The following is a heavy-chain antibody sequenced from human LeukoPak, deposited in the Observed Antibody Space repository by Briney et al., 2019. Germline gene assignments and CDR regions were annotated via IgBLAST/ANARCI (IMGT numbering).Heavy chain of an antibody. CDR2: ISSSSSYI. CDR3: ARDYYDSSGYSLDYYYYMDV. Sequence: GGSLRLSCVASGFTFSSYSMNWVRQAPGKGLEWVSSISSSSSYIYYADSVKGRFTISRDNAKNSLYLQMNSLRAEDTAVYYCARDYYDSSGYSLDYYYYMDVWGKGTTVTISS. V-gene: IGHV3-21*01. CDR1: GFTFSSYS. J-gene: IGHJ6*03. D-gene: IGHD3-22*01.